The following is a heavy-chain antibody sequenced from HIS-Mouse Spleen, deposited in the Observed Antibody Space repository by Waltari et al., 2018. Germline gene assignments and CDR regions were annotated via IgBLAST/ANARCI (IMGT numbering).Heavy chain of an antibody. J-gene: IGHJ5*02. CDR1: GGSISSSSYY. V-gene: IGHV4-39*07. CDR3: ARDEKSYDFWSGYYLGGANWFDP. D-gene: IGHD3-3*01. CDR2: IYYSGST. Sequence: SGGSISSSSYYWGWIRQPPGKGLEWIGSIYYSGSTYYNPSLKSRVTISVDTSKNQFSLKLSSVTAVDTAVYYCARDEKSYDFWSGYYLGGANWFDPWGQGTLVTVSS.